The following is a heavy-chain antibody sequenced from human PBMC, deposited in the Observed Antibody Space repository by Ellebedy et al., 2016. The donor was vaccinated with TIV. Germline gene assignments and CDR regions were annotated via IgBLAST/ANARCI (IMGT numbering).Heavy chain of an antibody. CDR2: ISSSSSTI. CDR3: ARETTGKDY. Sequence: GESLKISXAASGFTFSSYSMNWVRQAPGKGLEWVSSISSSSSTIYYADSVKGRFTISRDNAKNSLYLQMNSLRDEDTAVYYCARETTGKDYWGQGSLVTVSS. CDR1: GFTFSSYS. V-gene: IGHV3-48*02. J-gene: IGHJ4*02. D-gene: IGHD1-1*01.